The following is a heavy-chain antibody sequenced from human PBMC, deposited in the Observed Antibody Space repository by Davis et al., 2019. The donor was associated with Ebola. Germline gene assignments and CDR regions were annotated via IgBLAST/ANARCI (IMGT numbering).Heavy chain of an antibody. D-gene: IGHD6-13*01. Sequence: PGGSLRLSCAASGFTFSSYWMHWVRQAPGKGLVWVSRINSDGSSTSYADSVKGRFTISRDNAKNTLYLQMNSLRAEDTAVYYCARKAAARYFDYWGQGTLVTVSS. J-gene: IGHJ4*02. V-gene: IGHV3-74*01. CDR3: ARKAAARYFDY. CDR1: GFTFSSYW. CDR2: INSDGSST.